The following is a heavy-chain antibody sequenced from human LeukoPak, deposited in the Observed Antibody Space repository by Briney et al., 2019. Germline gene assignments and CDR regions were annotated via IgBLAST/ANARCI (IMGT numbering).Heavy chain of an antibody. D-gene: IGHD6-13*01. CDR1: GFTFSSYS. CDR3: ASSSSWYIDYYYAMDV. Sequence: PGGSLRLSCAASGFTFSSYSMNWVRQAPGKGLEWVSSISSSSSYIYYADSVKGRFTISRDNAKNSLYLQMNSLRAEDTAVYYCASSSSWYIDYYYAMDVWGQGTTVTVSS. V-gene: IGHV3-21*01. J-gene: IGHJ6*02. CDR2: ISSSSSYI.